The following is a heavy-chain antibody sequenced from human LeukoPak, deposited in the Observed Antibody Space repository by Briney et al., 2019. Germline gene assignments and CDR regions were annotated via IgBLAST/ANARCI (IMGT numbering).Heavy chain of an antibody. V-gene: IGHV4-30-4*01. D-gene: IGHD4-23*01. J-gene: IGHJ3*02. CDR1: GGSISSGDYY. CDR2: IYYSGST. CDR3: ARALLGGNSEDNAFDI. Sequence: PSQTLSLTCTVSGGSISSGDYYWSWIRQPPGKGLEWIGYIYYSGSTYYNPSLKSRVTISVDTSKNQFSLKLSSVTAADTAVYYCARALLGGNSEDNAFDIWGQGTMVTVSS.